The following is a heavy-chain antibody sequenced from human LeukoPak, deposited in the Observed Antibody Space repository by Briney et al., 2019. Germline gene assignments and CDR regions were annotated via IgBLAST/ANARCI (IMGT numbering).Heavy chain of an antibody. V-gene: IGHV3-21*01. Sequence: PGGSLRLSCAASGFTFSSYSMNWVRQAPGKGLEWVSSISSSSSYIYYADSVKGRFTISRDNAKNSLYLQMNSLRAEDTAVYYCARDYILRRAPEWELLNPFDYWGQGTPVTVSS. CDR3: ARDYILRRAPEWELLNPFDY. J-gene: IGHJ4*02. D-gene: IGHD1-26*01. CDR2: ISSSSSYI. CDR1: GFTFSSYS.